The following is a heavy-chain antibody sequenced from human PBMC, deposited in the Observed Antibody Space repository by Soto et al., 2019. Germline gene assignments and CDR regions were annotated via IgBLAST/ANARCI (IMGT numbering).Heavy chain of an antibody. CDR3: ARDIVVVVAANPDSNWFDH. V-gene: IGHV1-2*02. J-gene: IGHJ5*02. CDR1: GYTFTGYY. Sequence: ASVKVSCKASGYTFTGYYMHWVRQAPGQGLEWMGWINPNSGGTNYAQKFQGRVTMTRDTSISTAYMELSRLRSDDTAVYYCARDIVVVVAANPDSNWFDHWGQGTLVTVSS. D-gene: IGHD2-15*01. CDR2: INPNSGGT.